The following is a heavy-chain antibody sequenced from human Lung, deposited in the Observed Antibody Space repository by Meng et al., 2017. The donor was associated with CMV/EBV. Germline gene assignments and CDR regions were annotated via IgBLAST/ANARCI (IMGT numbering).Heavy chain of an antibody. V-gene: IGHV1-2*04. CDR1: GYTFIDYH. Sequence: QVQLAQSGAEVKEPGASVKLSCKTSGYTFIDYHIHWVRQAPGQGLEWMGWISPYNGDTIYARDFQGWVTMTRDTSNRTLYMEVSRLRFDDTAVYYCARAIVKNGKRQFDYWGQGTLVTVS. D-gene: IGHD1-1*01. J-gene: IGHJ4*02. CDR2: ISPYNGDT. CDR3: ARAIVKNGKRQFDY.